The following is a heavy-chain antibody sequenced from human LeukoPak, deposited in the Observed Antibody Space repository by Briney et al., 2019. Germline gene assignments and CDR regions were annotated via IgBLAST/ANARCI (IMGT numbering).Heavy chain of an antibody. CDR3: ARDPKSQLLLDY. J-gene: IGHJ4*02. Sequence: ASVKVSCKSSGFTFTDEYIHWVRQAPGQGLEWMGWINPYSGAINYAQRFQGRVTLTRDTSISTAYMELSRLTSGNTAVYYCARDPKSQLLLDYWGQGTLVTVSS. V-gene: IGHV1-2*02. CDR1: GFTFTDEY. D-gene: IGHD2-2*01. CDR2: INPYSGAI.